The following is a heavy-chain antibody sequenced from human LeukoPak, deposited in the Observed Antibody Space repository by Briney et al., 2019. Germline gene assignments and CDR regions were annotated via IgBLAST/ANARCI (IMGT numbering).Heavy chain of an antibody. CDR3: APSSSGWRNWFDP. J-gene: IGHJ5*02. D-gene: IGHD6-19*01. CDR2: ISGSGGST. V-gene: IGHV3-23*01. Sequence: GGSLRLSCAAYGFTFSSYAMSWVRQAPGKGLEWVSAISGSGGSTYYADSVKGRFTISRDNSKNTLYLQMNSLRAGDTAVYYCAPSSSGWRNWFDPWGQGTLVTVSS. CDR1: GFTFSSYA.